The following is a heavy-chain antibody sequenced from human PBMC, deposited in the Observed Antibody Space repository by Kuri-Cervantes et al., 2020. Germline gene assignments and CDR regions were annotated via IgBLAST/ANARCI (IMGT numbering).Heavy chain of an antibody. CDR3: ARESLVFGYSYGEALIDYYYYGMDV. CDR2: ISAYNGNT. V-gene: IGHV1-18*01. CDR1: GYSFTSYG. D-gene: IGHD5-18*01. J-gene: IGHJ6*02. Sequence: ASVKVSCKGSGYSFTSYGISWVRQAPGQGLEWMGWISAYNGNTNYAQKLQGRVTMTTDTSTSTAYMELRSLRSDDTAVYYCARESLVFGYSYGEALIDYYYYGMDVWGQGTTVTVSS.